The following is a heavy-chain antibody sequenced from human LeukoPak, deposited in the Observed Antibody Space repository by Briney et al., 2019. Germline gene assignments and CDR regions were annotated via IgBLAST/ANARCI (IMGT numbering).Heavy chain of an antibody. D-gene: IGHD3-22*01. CDR3: ATGIVVALDGFDI. CDR1: GDTLTELS. V-gene: IGHV1-24*01. CDR2: FDPEDGKT. J-gene: IGHJ3*02. Sequence: GASVKVSCKVSGDTLTELSMHWVRQAPGRGLEWMGGFDPEDGKTIYAQKLQGRVTMTEDTSTETAYMELSSLTSEDTAVYYCATGIVVALDGFDIWGQGTRVTVSS.